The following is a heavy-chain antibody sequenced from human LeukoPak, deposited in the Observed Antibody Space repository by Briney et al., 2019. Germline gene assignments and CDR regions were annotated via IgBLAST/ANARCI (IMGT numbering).Heavy chain of an antibody. V-gene: IGHV3-9*01. D-gene: IGHD5-18*01. CDR3: AKDMRRGYSYGKDFDY. CDR2: LSWNSGSI. CDR1: GFTFDDYA. J-gene: IGHJ4*02. Sequence: GGSLRLSCAASGFTFDDYAMHWVRQAPGKGLEWVSGLSWNSGSIGYADSVKGRFTISRDNAKNSLYLQMNSLRAEDTALYYCAKDMRRGYSYGKDFDYWGQGTLVTVSS.